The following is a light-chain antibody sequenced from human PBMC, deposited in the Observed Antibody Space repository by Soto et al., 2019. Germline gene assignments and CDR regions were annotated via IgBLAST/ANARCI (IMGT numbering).Light chain of an antibody. CDR2: EGS. J-gene: IGLJ1*01. CDR3: SLYTSENTYV. CDR1: SSDVGSYNL. Sequence: QSALTQPASVSGSPGQSITISCTGTSSDVGSYNLVSWYQQHPGKAPQLMIYEGSKRPSGVSNRFSGSKSGNTASLTISGLQTEDEADYYCSLYTSENTYVFGTGTKLTVL. V-gene: IGLV2-14*02.